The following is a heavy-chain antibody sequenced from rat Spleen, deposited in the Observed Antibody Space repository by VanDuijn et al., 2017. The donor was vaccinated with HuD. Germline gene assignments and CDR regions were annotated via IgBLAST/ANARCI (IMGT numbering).Heavy chain of an antibody. CDR1: GFSLTNYN. CDR2: IWTGGST. V-gene: IGHV2-30*01. Sequence: QVQLKESGPGLVQPSQTLSLTCTVSGFSLTNYNVHWVRQPPGKGLEWMGVIWTGGSTAYNSLLKSRLSITRDISESQVFLKMNSLQTDDTGTYYCTRDRNYDGTPFAYWGQGTLVTVSS. J-gene: IGHJ3*01. CDR3: TRDRNYDGTPFAY. D-gene: IGHD1-12*02.